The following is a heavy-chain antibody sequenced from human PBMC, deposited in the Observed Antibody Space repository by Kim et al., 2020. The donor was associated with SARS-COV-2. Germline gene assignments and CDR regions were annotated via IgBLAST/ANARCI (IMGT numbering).Heavy chain of an antibody. V-gene: IGHV3-30*18. J-gene: IGHJ5*02. Sequence: GGSLRLSCAASGFTFSSYGMHWVRQAPGKGLEWVAVISYDGSNKYYADSVKGRFTISRDNSKNTLYLQMNSLRAEDTAVYYCAKVLSDGSGSPCWFDPWGQGTLVTVSS. CDR3: AKVLSDGSGSPCWFDP. D-gene: IGHD3-10*01. CDR2: ISYDGSNK. CDR1: GFTFSSYG.